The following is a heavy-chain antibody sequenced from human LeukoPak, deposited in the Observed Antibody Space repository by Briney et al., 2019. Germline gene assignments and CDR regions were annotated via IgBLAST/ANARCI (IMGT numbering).Heavy chain of an antibody. CDR1: GYTFTDYY. V-gene: IGHV1-2*02. CDR3: ARDPSQDGYDPFDI. CDR2: ISPKSGAT. D-gene: IGHD5-18*01. Sequence: AASVKVSCKASGYTFTDYYMHWVRQAPGQGLEWVGWISPKSGATKYAEKFQGRVTMTRDTSISTTDMELSRLRFDDTAVYYCARDPSQDGYDPFDIWGQGTMVTVSS. J-gene: IGHJ3*02.